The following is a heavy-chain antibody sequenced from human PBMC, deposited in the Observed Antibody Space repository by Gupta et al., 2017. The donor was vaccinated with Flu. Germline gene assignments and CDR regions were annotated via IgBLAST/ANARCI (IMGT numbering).Heavy chain of an antibody. V-gene: IGHV1-18*01. Sequence: QVQLVQSGAEVKKPGASVKVSCKASGYTFTTYGISWVRQAPGQGLEWMGWINTYNDNTDYAQKFQGRVTMSTETSTSTAYMELRSLRSDDTAVYYCARGSQSCRGGVCPDGWFDPWGQGTLVTVSS. J-gene: IGHJ5*02. CDR2: INTYNDNT. D-gene: IGHD2-21*02. CDR3: ARGSQSCRGGVCPDGWFDP. CDR1: GYTFTTYG.